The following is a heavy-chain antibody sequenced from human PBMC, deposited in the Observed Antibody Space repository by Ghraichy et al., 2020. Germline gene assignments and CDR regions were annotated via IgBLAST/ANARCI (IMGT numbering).Heavy chain of an antibody. J-gene: IGHJ4*02. Sequence: LTCGVSGFTFSAYWMNWVRHTPGKGLEWVAIIKNDGSEQYYVDSVKGRFTISRDNAKNSLYLEMNSLRAEDTAVYYCTRGGRPSDYWGQGTLVTVSS. D-gene: IGHD1-26*01. V-gene: IGHV3-7*03. CDR1: GFTFSAYW. CDR2: IKNDGSEQ. CDR3: TRGGRPSDY.